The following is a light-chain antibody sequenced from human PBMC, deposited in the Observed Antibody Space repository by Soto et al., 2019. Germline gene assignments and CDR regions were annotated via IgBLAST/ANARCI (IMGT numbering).Light chain of an antibody. CDR1: QNINSN. Sequence: ETVMTQSPATLSVSPGERATLSCRASQNINSNLAWYQQKPGQAPRLLIYGASTRATGIPATFSGSGSGTEFTLTITSLQSEDFAIYYCQQYNDWPPITFGQGTRLESK. J-gene: IGKJ5*01. V-gene: IGKV3-15*01. CDR2: GAS. CDR3: QQYNDWPPIT.